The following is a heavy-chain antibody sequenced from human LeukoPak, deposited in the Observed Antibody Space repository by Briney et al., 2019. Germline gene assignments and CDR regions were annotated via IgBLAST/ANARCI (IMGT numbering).Heavy chain of an antibody. CDR1: GFTFSSYS. Sequence: PGGSLRLSCAASGFTFSSYSMSWVRQAPGKGLEWVSSITNSGGNTFYADSVKGRFTISRDNSKNTLYLRMNSLRAEDTAVYYWARRSYYGSGSNPSYYFDYWGQGTLVTVSS. CDR2: ITNSGGNT. V-gene: IGHV3-23*01. J-gene: IGHJ4*02. D-gene: IGHD3-10*01. CDR3: ARRSYYGSGSNPSYYFDY.